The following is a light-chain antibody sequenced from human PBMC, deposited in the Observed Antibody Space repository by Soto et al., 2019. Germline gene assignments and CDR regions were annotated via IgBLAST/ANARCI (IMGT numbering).Light chain of an antibody. V-gene: IGLV2-14*01. CDR2: EVS. CDR1: TSGVGGYNY. J-gene: IGLJ1*01. Sequence: QSALTQPASVAGSPGQSIAISCTGTTSGVGGYNYVSRYQKHPGKGAMLLVHEVSNRPSGVARRFAGGKSGNTACPTTSGLQAEEVADYYRLSKTGAISNVFGTGTKVT. CDR3: LSKTGAISNV.